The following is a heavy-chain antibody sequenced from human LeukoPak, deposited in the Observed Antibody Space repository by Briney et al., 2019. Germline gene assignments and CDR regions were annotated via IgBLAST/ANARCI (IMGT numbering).Heavy chain of an antibody. CDR3: ARLLGSSGYAGDWYFDL. V-gene: IGHV4-4*07. CDR1: GASITRYY. J-gene: IGHJ2*01. CDR2: LYTNGTV. Sequence: PSETLSHTCSVSGASITRYYWTWIRQPVGKGLEWFGRLYTNGTVNYNPSLRSRVTMSRDTSRNQLSLKLTTVTAADTAVYYCARLLGSSGYAGDWYFDLWGPGALVTVSS. D-gene: IGHD3-22*01.